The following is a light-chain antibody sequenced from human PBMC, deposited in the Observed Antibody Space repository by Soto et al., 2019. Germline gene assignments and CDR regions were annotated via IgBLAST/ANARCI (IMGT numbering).Light chain of an antibody. Sequence: QSALTQPRSVSGSPGQSVTISCTGTSSDVGDYNYVSWYQQYPCKAPKVVISDVSRRPSGVPERFSGSKSGNTASLTISGLQAEDEADYYCWSYAGSYTWVFGGGTQLTVL. J-gene: IGLJ3*02. V-gene: IGLV2-11*01. CDR3: WSYAGSYTWV. CDR1: SSDVGDYNY. CDR2: DVS.